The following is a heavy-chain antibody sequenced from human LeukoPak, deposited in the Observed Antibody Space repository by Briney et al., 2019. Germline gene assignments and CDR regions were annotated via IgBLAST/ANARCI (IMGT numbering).Heavy chain of an antibody. Sequence: SETLSLTCTVSGGSISSSSYYWGWIRQPPGKGLEWIGSIYYSGSTYYNPSLKSRVTISVDTSKNQFSLKLSSVTAADTAVYYCARHFGVYFRRVYCGGDCYWRPGFDYWGQGTLVTVSS. CDR1: GGSISSSSYY. J-gene: IGHJ4*02. V-gene: IGHV4-39*01. CDR2: IYYSGST. CDR3: ARHFGVYFRRVYCGGDCYWRPGFDY. D-gene: IGHD2-21*02.